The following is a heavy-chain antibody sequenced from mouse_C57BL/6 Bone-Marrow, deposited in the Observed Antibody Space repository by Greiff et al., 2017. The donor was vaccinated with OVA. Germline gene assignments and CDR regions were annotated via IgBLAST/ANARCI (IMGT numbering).Heavy chain of an antibody. CDR3: ARSKPRYFDV. J-gene: IGHJ1*03. V-gene: IGHV1-72*01. CDR2: TDPNSGGT. CDR1: GYTFTSYW. Sequence: QVQLKQPGAELVKPGASVKLSCKASGYTFTSYWMHWVKQRPGRGLEWIGRTDPNSGGTKYNEQFKSKATLTVDKPSSTAYMQLSSLTSEDSAVYYCARSKPRYFDVWGTGTTVTVSS.